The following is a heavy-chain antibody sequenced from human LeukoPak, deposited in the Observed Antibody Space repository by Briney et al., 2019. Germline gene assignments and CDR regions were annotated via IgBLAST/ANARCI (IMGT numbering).Heavy chain of an antibody. Sequence: ASVKVSCKASGYTFTGYYMHWVRQAPGQGLEWMGWINPNSGGINYAQKFQGRVTMTRDTSISTAYMELSRLRSDDTAVYYCARDWSIVGAVLDYWGQGTLVTVSS. V-gene: IGHV1-2*02. CDR1: GYTFTGYY. CDR3: ARDWSIVGAVLDY. CDR2: INPNSGGI. D-gene: IGHD1-26*01. J-gene: IGHJ4*02.